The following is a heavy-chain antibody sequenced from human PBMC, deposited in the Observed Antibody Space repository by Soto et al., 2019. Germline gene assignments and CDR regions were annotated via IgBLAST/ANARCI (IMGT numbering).Heavy chain of an antibody. J-gene: IGHJ6*02. V-gene: IGHV3-30*18. CDR1: GFTFSSYG. CDR3: AKSGGGIPAAFMEDYYYYYGRDG. Sequence: GGSLRLSCAASGFTFSSYGMHWVRQAPGKGLEWVAVISYDGSNKYYADSVKGRFTISRDNSKNTLYLQMNSLRAEDTAVYYCAKSGGGIPAAFMEDYYYYYGRDGWGQGTTGTVSS. CDR2: ISYDGSNK. D-gene: IGHD2-2*01.